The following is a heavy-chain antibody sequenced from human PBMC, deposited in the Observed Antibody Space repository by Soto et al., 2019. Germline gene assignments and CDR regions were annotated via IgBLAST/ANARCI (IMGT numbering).Heavy chain of an antibody. D-gene: IGHD5-18*01. Sequence: QVQLQESGPGLVKPSETLSLTCSVSSGSISSSDYYWILIRQPPGKGLEWIGYINYSGRTSYKPSLKRRLAISIDTSKDQFSLMQTSVTVAETAVYFCGMFSTVGTDYGVDVWGQGTTVTVSS. CDR2: INYSGRT. J-gene: IGHJ6*02. V-gene: IGHV4-30-4*01. CDR1: SGSISSSDYY. CDR3: GMFSTVGTDYGVDV.